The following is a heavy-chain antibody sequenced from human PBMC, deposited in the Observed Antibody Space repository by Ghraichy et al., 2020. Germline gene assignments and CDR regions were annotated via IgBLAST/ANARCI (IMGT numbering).Heavy chain of an antibody. J-gene: IGHJ4*02. D-gene: IGHD6-19*01. CDR3: AVGPQYYTGWHFDC. V-gene: IGHV3-30*03. Sequence: GGSLRLSCAASGFTFSIFGMHWVRQAPGKGLEWVALISYDGTNRYYIDSVRGRFTISRDNSKNTLYLQMNSLRPEDTAVYFCAVGPQYYTGWHFDCWGPGTLVTVSS. CDR1: GFTFSIFG. CDR2: ISYDGTNR.